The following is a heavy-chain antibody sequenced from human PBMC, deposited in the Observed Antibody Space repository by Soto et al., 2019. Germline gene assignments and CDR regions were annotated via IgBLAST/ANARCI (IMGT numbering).Heavy chain of an antibody. D-gene: IGHD2-2*01. J-gene: IGHJ5*02. CDR3: ASLGYCSSTSCPNWFDP. Sequence: SETLSLTCAVYGGSFSGYYWSWIRQPPGKGLEWIGEINHSGSTNYNPSLKSRVTISVDTSKNQFSLKLSSVTAADTAVYYCASLGYCSSTSCPNWFDPWGQGTLVTVSS. V-gene: IGHV4-34*01. CDR2: INHSGST. CDR1: GGSFSGYY.